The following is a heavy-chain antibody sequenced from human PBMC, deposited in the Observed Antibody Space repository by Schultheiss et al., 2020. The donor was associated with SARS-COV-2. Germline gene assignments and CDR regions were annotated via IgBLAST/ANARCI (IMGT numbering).Heavy chain of an antibody. D-gene: IGHD3-10*01. J-gene: IGHJ3*02. Sequence: SETLSLTCTVSGGSISSSSYYWGWIRQPPGKGLEWIGSIYYSGSTYYNPSLKSRVTISVDKSKNQFSLKLSSVTAADTAVYYCATARGVQGINTFDIWGQGTMVTVSS. V-gene: IGHV4-39*07. CDR3: ATARGVQGINTFDI. CDR1: GGSISSSSYY. CDR2: IYYSGST.